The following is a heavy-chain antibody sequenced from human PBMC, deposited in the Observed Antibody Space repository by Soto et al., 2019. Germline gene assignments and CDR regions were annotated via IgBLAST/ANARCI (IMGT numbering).Heavy chain of an antibody. J-gene: IGHJ4*02. V-gene: IGHV4-39*01. CDR1: GGSISSSSYY. D-gene: IGHD6-13*01. Sequence: QLQLQESGPGLVKPSETLSLTCTVSGGSISSSSYYWGWIRQPPGKGLEWIGSIYYSGSTYYNPSLRSRVTISVDTSKNQFSLKLSSVTAADTAVYYCATFPGPYSSSWYRHWGQGTLVTVSS. CDR2: IYYSGST. CDR3: ATFPGPYSSSWYRH.